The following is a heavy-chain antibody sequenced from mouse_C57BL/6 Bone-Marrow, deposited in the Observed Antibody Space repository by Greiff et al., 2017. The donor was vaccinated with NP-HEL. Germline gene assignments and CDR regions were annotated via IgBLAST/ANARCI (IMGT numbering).Heavy chain of an antibody. D-gene: IGHD1-1*01. J-gene: IGHJ3*01. CDR1: GYTFTDYN. CDR2: INPNNGGT. Sequence: EVQLQQSGPELVKPGASVKMSCKASGYTFTDYNMHWVKQSHGKSLEWIGYINPNNGGTSYNQKFKGKATLTVNKSSSTAYMELRSLTSEDSAVYYCARRTFYGIEFAYWGQGTLVTVSA. CDR3: ARRTFYGIEFAY. V-gene: IGHV1-22*01.